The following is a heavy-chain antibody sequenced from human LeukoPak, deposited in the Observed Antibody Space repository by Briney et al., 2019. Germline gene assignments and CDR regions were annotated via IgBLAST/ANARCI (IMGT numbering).Heavy chain of an antibody. V-gene: IGHV3-7*01. CDR2: IKQDGSEK. D-gene: IGHD3-10*02. CDR3: AELGITMIGGV. Sequence: GSLRLSCAASGFTFSNYWMNWVRQAPGKGLEWVANIKQDGSEKYYVDSVKGRFTISRDIAKNSLYLQMNSLRAEDTAVYYCAELGITMIGGVWGKGTTVTISS. J-gene: IGHJ6*04. CDR1: GFTFSNYW.